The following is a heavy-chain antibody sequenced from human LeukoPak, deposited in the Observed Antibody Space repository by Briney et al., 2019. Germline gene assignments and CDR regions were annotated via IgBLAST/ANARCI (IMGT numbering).Heavy chain of an antibody. CDR3: ARGGYSSSWYHDS. CDR2: ISSFSSTI. J-gene: IGHJ4*02. V-gene: IGHV3-48*01. D-gene: IGHD6-13*01. CDR1: GFTFSDYG. Sequence: GGSLRLSCVASGFTFSDYGMNWVRQAPGKGLEWVSHISSFSSTIKYGDSVKGRFTISRDNAKNSLYLQMNSLRAEDTAVYYCARGGYSSSWYHDSWGQGTLVTVSS.